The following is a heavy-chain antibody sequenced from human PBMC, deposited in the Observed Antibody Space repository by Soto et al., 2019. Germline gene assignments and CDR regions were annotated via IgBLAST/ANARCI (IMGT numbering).Heavy chain of an antibody. CDR2: IWYDGSNK. D-gene: IGHD5-18*01. J-gene: IGHJ3*02. Sequence: QVQLVESGGGVVQPGRSLRLSCAASGFTFSSYGMHWVRQAPGKGLEWVAVIWYDGSNKYYADSVKGRFTISRDNSKNTLYLKRNSLRAEDRAVFYWGRGGYSYVYSAFDIGGQGTMVTVSS. CDR3: GRGGYSYVYSAFDI. V-gene: IGHV3-33*01. CDR1: GFTFSSYG.